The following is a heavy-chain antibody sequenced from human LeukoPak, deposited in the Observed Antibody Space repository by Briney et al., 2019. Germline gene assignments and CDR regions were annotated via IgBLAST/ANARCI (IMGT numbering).Heavy chain of an antibody. CDR2: ISAYNGNT. V-gene: IGHV1-18*01. J-gene: IGHJ4*02. Sequence: ASVKVSCKASGYTFTSYGISWVRQAPGQGLEWMGWISAYNGNTNYAQKLQGRVTMTTDTSTSTAYMELRSLRPDDTAVYYCARDVGYCSGGSCYLFTDWGQGTLVTVSS. CDR3: ARDVGYCSGGSCYLFTD. D-gene: IGHD2-15*01. CDR1: GYTFTSYG.